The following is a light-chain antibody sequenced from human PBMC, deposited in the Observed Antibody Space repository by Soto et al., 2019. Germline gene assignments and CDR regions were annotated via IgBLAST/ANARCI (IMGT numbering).Light chain of an antibody. Sequence: EIVLTQSPATLSLSPVERATLSCMASQSISSYLAWYQQKPGQAPRLLIYDASNRATGIPARFSGSGSGTDFTLTISSLEPEDSAVYYCQQRSNWPLTFGPGTKVDIK. CDR3: QQRSNWPLT. CDR2: DAS. CDR1: QSISSY. J-gene: IGKJ3*01. V-gene: IGKV3-11*01.